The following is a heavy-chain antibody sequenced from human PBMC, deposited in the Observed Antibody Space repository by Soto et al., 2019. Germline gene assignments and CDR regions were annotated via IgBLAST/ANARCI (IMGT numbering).Heavy chain of an antibody. Sequence: SPTLSHTCAISGDSVSSNSAAWNWIRQSPSRGLEWLGRTYYRSKWYNDYAVSVKSRITINPDTSKNQFSLQLNSVTPEDTAVYYCASGYCSGGSCYPGIDYYYGMDVWGQGTTVTVS. J-gene: IGHJ6*02. CDR2: TYYRSKWYN. V-gene: IGHV6-1*01. CDR1: GDSVSSNSAA. CDR3: ASGYCSGGSCYPGIDYYYGMDV. D-gene: IGHD2-15*01.